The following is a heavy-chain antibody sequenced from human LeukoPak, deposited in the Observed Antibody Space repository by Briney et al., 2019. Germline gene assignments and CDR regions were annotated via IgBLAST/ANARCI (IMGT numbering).Heavy chain of an antibody. V-gene: IGHV4-59*11. CDR3: ARGTPCSNGVCYIQY. CDR1: GGSLRSHY. Sequence: PSETLSVTCTVPGGSLRSHYWSWIRQSPGKGLEWIAYIYHIGSTNYNPSLESRVRMSVDTSKNQFSLKLSSVTAEDTAVYFCARGTPCSNGVCYIQYWGPGILVTVSS. CDR2: IYHIGST. D-gene: IGHD2-8*01. J-gene: IGHJ4*02.